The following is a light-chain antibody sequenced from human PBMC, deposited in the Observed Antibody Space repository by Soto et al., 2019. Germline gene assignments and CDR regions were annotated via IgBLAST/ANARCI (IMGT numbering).Light chain of an antibody. CDR1: QSVSSD. CDR3: QQYNNWPWT. V-gene: IGKV3-15*01. CDR2: DAS. Sequence: IVMTQSPATLSVSPGERATLSCRASQSVSSDLAWYQQKPGQAPRRLIYDASTRATGIPARFSGSGSGTEFTLTISSLQSEDFAVYYCQQYNNWPWTFGQGTKVDIK. J-gene: IGKJ1*01.